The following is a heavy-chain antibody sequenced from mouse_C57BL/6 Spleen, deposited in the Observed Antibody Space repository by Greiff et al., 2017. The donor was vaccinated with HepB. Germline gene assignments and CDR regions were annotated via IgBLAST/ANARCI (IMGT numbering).Heavy chain of an antibody. Sequence: EVQLQQSGPELVKPGASVKISCKASGYTFTDYYMNWVKQSHGKSLEWIGDINPNNGGTSYNQKFKGKATLTVDKSSSTAYMELRSLTSEESAVYYCARNYDYGYYFDYWGQGTTLTVSS. D-gene: IGHD2-4*01. CDR2: INPNNGGT. CDR3: ARNYDYGYYFDY. CDR1: GYTFTDYY. J-gene: IGHJ2*01. V-gene: IGHV1-26*01.